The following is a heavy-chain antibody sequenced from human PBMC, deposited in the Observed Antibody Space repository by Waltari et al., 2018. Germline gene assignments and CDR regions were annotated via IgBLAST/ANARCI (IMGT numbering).Heavy chain of an antibody. CDR2: IKHSGST. CDR3: ARGRIQEWFRIPRSYYMDG. CDR1: GGSLRGHS. Sequence: VQLQPRGAGLLNPSETLPLTCAVYGGSLRGHSSRWHRPPPWKGLEEIGEIKHSGSTDTNPSHRGRLTISGDASLTPFCLELSSVADDETAVYYCARGRIQEWFRIPRSYYMDGWGKGPTVTSSS. V-gene: IGHV4-34*01. D-gene: IGHD5-18*01. J-gene: IGHJ6*03.